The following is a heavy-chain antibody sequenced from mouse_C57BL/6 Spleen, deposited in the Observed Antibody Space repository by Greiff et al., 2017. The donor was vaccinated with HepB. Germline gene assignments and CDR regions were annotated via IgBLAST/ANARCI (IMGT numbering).Heavy chain of an antibody. CDR3: ARVRTAVELDN. CDR1: GYTFTSYT. D-gene: IGHD1-1*01. V-gene: IGHV1-4*01. J-gene: IGHJ2*03. CDR2: INPSSGYT. Sequence: VQLQQSGAELARPGASVKMSCKASGYTFTSYTMHWVKQRPGQGPEWIGYINPSSGYTKYNQKFKDKAKLTADKSSSTPYMQLSSLTSEDSAVYDGARVRTAVELDNWGQGTSLTDS.